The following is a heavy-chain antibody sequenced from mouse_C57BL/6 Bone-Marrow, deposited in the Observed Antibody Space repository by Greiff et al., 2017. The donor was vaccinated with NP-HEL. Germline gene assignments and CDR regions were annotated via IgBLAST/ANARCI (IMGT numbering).Heavy chain of an antibody. Sequence: QVQLQQPGAELVKPGASVKLSCTASGYTFTSYWMHWVKQRPGRGLEWIGRIDPNSGGTKYNEKFKSKATLTVDKPSSTAYMQLSSLTSADSAVYYCARRADGSRGGWYFDVWGTGTTVTVSS. CDR3: ARRADGSRGGWYFDV. CDR1: GYTFTSYW. D-gene: IGHD1-1*01. CDR2: IDPNSGGT. J-gene: IGHJ1*03. V-gene: IGHV1-62-3*01.